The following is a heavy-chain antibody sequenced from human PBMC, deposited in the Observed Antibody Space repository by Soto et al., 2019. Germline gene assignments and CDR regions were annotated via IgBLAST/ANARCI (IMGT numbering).Heavy chain of an antibody. CDR3: ARDWEFGY. V-gene: IGHV1-46*01. D-gene: IGHD1-26*01. CDR1: GYSFSSYY. J-gene: IGHJ4*01. Sequence: ASVKGSCKASGYSFSSYYMHWVRQAPGQGLEWMGVINPSGDSITYAQKFQGRVTMTKDTSTSTLFMEVSSLRSEEKAVYFCARDWEFGYWG. CDR2: INPSGDSI.